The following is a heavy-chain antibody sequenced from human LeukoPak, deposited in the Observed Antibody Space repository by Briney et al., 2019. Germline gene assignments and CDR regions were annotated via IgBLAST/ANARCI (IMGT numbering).Heavy chain of an antibody. D-gene: IGHD6-19*01. CDR2: IYYSGST. CDR3: ARTGSSGWSPAYYFDY. CDR1: GGSISSSSYY. J-gene: IGHJ4*02. Sequence: PSETLSLTCTVSGGSISSSSYYWGWIRQPPGKGLEWIGSIYYSGSTYYNPSLKSRVTISVDTSKNQFSPKLSSVTAADTAVYYCARTGSSGWSPAYYFDYWGQGTLVTVSS. V-gene: IGHV4-39*01.